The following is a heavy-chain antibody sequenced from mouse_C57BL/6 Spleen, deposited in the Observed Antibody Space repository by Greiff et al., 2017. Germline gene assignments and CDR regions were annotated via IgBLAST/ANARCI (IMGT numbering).Heavy chain of an antibody. D-gene: IGHD2-2*01. Sequence: QVQLQQSGAELARPGASVKMSCKASGYTFTSYTMHWVKQRPGQGLEWIGYINPSSGYTKSNQKFKDKATLTADKSSSTAYMQLSSLTSEDSAVYYCATGLLWLRRKGAWFAYWGQGTLVTVSA. V-gene: IGHV1-4*01. CDR1: GYTFTSYT. CDR2: INPSSGYT. CDR3: ATGLLWLRRKGAWFAY. J-gene: IGHJ3*01.